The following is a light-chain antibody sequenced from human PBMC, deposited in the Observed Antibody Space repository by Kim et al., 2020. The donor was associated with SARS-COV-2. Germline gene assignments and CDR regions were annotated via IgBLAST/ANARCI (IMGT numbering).Light chain of an antibody. CDR1: SSDLGNYNS. CDR2: EVT. J-gene: IGLJ1*01. CDR3: SSYAGSNNYV. Sequence: QPVTTSGTRTSSDLGNYNSVSWYQQHPGKAPKLMIYEVTKRPSGVPDRFSGSKSGNTASLTVSGLQAEDEAEYYCSSYAGSNNYVSGTGTKVTVL. V-gene: IGLV2-8*01.